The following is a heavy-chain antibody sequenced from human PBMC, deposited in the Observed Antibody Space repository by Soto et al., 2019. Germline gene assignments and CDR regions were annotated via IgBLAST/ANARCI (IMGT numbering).Heavy chain of an antibody. D-gene: IGHD6-19*01. CDR1: GYTFTGYY. CDR3: ARTAVAGTGPGVNWFDP. V-gene: IGHV1-2*04. CDR2: INPNSGGT. Sequence: QVQLVQSGAEVKKPGASVKVSCKASGYTFTGYYMHWVRQAPGQGLEWMGWINPNSGGTNYAQKFQGWVTMTRDTSISTAYMELSRLRSDDTAVYYCARTAVAGTGPGVNWFDPWGQGTLVTVSS. J-gene: IGHJ5*02.